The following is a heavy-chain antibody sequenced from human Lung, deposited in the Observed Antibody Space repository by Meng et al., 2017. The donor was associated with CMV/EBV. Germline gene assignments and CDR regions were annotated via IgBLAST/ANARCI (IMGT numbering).Heavy chain of an antibody. J-gene: IGHJ3*02. D-gene: IGHD1-26*01. Sequence: GEXXKISCAASGFTFSSYSMNWVRQAPGKGLEWVSSISSSSSYIYYADSVKGRFTISRDNAKNSLYLQMNSLRAEDTAVYYCARDMYSGSSDAFDIWGQGTXVTVSS. CDR1: GFTFSSYS. V-gene: IGHV3-21*01. CDR3: ARDMYSGSSDAFDI. CDR2: ISSSSSYI.